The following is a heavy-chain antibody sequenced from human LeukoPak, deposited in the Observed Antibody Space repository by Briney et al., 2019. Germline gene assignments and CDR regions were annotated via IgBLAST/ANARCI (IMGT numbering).Heavy chain of an antibody. D-gene: IGHD4-17*01. CDR3: AREGRQDYVYFDY. CDR1: GGSISDYY. V-gene: IGHV4-59*01. J-gene: IGHJ4*02. CDR2: INYSGIT. Sequence: SDTLSLTCTVSGGSISDYYWSWIRQPPGKGLEWIGYINYSGITNYNPSLKSRVTISVDTSKNQFSLRLTSVTAADTAVFYCAREGRQDYVYFDYWGQGSLVTVSS.